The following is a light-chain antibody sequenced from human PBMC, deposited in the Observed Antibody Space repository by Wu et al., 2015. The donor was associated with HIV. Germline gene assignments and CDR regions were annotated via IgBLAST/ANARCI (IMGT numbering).Light chain of an antibody. CDR2: GAS. CDR1: QSVSSSY. V-gene: IGKV3-20*01. Sequence: IVLTQSPGTLSLSPGERATLSCRASQSVSSSYLAWYQQKSGQAPRLILFGASNRATGIPDRFSGSGSGTDFTLTISRLEPEDFAVYYCQQYGSSLPVFGGRDQGGDQT. J-gene: IGKJ4*01. CDR3: QQYGSSLPV.